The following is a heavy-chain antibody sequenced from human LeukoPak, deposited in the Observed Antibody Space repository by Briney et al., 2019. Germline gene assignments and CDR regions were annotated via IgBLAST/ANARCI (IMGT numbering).Heavy chain of an antibody. CDR3: AREEGYDILTGYYHHDAFDI. V-gene: IGHV1-46*01. Sequence: ASVKVSCKASGYTFTSYYMRWVRQAPGQGLEWMGIINPSGGSTSYAQKFQGSVTMTRDTSTSTVYMELSSLRSEDTAVYYCAREEGYDILTGYYHHDAFDIWGQGTMVTVSS. J-gene: IGHJ3*02. D-gene: IGHD3-9*01. CDR2: INPSGGST. CDR1: GYTFTSYY.